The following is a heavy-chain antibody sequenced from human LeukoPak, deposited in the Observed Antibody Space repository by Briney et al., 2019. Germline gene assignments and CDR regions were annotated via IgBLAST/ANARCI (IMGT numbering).Heavy chain of an antibody. Sequence: ASVKVSCKASGYTFTGYYMHWVRQAPGQGLEWRGGINPNSGCTNYAQKFHGRVTITRDTSISTAYMELSRLRSDDTAAYYCARDPIIPKTLYDSSGSNSLFDPWGQGTLVTVSS. CDR3: ARDPIIPKTLYDSSGSNSLFDP. D-gene: IGHD3-22*01. V-gene: IGHV1-2*02. CDR2: INPNSGCT. CDR1: GYTFTGYY. J-gene: IGHJ5*02.